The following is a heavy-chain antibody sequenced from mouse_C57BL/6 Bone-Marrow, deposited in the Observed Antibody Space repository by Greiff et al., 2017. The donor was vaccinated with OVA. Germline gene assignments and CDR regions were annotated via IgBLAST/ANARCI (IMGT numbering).Heavy chain of an antibody. V-gene: IGHV3-6*01. CDR2: ISYDGSN. CDR1: GYSITSGYY. D-gene: IGHD1-1*01. J-gene: IGHJ2*01. CDR3: ARDQSGSSPLDY. Sequence: EVKLVESGPGLVKPSQSLSLTCSVTGYSITSGYYWNWIRQFPGNKLEWMGYISYDGSNNYNPSLKNRISITRDTSKNQFFLKLNSVTTEDTATYYCARDQSGSSPLDYWGQGTTLTVSS.